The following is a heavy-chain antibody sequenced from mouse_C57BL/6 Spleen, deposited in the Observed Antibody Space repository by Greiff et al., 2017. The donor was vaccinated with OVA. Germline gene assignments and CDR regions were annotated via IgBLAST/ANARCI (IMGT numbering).Heavy chain of an antibody. CDR2: INPNYGTT. CDR1: GYSFTDYN. CDR3: AIYGNYVYYAMDY. J-gene: IGHJ4*01. V-gene: IGHV1-39*01. D-gene: IGHD2-1*01. Sequence: VQLKESGPELVKPGASVKISCKASGYSFTDYNMNWVKQSNGKSLEWIGVINPNYGTTNYNQKFKGKATVTVDKSSSTAYMQLNSLTSEDSAVYYCAIYGNYVYYAMDYWGQGTSVTVSS.